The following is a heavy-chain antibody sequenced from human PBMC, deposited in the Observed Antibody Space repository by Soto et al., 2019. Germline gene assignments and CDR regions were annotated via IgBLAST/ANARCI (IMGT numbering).Heavy chain of an antibody. V-gene: IGHV3-23*01. D-gene: IGHD1-26*01. CDR3: AKALVGEVGATDY. J-gene: IGHJ4*02. Sequence: GGSLRLSCTASGFTFSNYAMSWVRQAPGNGLEWVSAITRTDSTYYADSVKGRFTISRDNSRNTLYLQMNSLGAEDAALYYCAKALVGEVGATDYWGQGTLVTVSS. CDR2: ITRTDST. CDR1: GFTFSNYA.